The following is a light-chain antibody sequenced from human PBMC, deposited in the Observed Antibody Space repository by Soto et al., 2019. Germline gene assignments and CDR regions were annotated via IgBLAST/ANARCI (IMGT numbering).Light chain of an antibody. CDR3: QQRSNWLFT. V-gene: IGKV3D-15*01. J-gene: IGKJ3*01. CDR1: QSISIN. Sequence: EIVLTQSPGTLSVSPGDRVTLSCRASQSISINLAWYQHKPGQAPRLLIHGASTRATGIPARISGSGSGTEFTLTISSLQSEDFAVYYCQQRSNWLFTFGPGTKVDIK. CDR2: GAS.